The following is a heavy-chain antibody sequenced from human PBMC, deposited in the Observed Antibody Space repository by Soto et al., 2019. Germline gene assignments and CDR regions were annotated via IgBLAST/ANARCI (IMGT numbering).Heavy chain of an antibody. CDR3: AHRGGATVGLYYFDY. CDR1: GFSLSTPGVG. V-gene: IGHV2-5*01. Sequence: AGPTLVNPTQTLRLTCTFSGFSLSTPGVGVNWIRQPPGKALEWLALIYWHDDKRYSPSLKSRLTITKDTSKNQVVLTMANMDPVDRATYYCAHRGGATVGLYYFDYWGPGAVVTVSS. J-gene: IGHJ4*02. CDR2: IYWHDDK. D-gene: IGHD3-16*01.